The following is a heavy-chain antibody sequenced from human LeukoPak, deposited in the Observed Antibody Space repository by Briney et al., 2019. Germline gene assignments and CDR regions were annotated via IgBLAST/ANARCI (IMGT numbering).Heavy chain of an antibody. V-gene: IGHV3-23*01. CDR3: AKDGYYYGSGSYGDY. CDR2: ISGSGGST. Sequence: GGSLRLSCAASGFTFSSYAMSWVRQAPGKGLEWVSAISGSGGSTYYADSVKGRFTISRDNSKNTLYLQMNSLRAEDTAVYYCAKDGYYYGSGSYGDYWGQGTLVTVSS. D-gene: IGHD3-10*01. CDR1: GFTFSSYA. J-gene: IGHJ4*02.